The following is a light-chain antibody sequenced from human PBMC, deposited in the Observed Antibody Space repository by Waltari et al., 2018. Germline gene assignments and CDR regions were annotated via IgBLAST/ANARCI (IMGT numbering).Light chain of an antibody. J-gene: IGLJ2*01. CDR1: SSDVGGYNY. CDR3: SSYTSSSVV. CDR2: EVS. V-gene: IGLV2-14*01. Sequence: QSALTQPASVSGSPGQSLTISCTGTSSDVGGYNYFSWYQQPPGKAPKLMIYEVSNRPSGVSNRFSGSKSGNTASLTISGLQAEDEADYYCSSYTSSSVVFGGGTKLTVL.